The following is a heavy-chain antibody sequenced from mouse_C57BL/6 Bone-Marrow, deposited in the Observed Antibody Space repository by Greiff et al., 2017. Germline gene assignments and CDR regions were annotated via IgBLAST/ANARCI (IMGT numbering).Heavy chain of an antibody. V-gene: IGHV1-22*01. CDR3: ARSGYFDV. CDR2: INLNNGGT. CDR1: GYTFTDYN. J-gene: IGHJ1*03. Sequence: VQLQQSGPELVKPGASVKMSCTASGYTFTDYNMHWVKQSHGKSLEWIGYINLNNGGTSYNQKFKGKATLTVTKSSSTAYMELRSLTSEDSAVYYCARSGYFDVWGTGTTVTVSS.